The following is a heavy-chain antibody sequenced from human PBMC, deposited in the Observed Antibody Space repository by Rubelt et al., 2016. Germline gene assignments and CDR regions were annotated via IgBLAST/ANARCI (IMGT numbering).Heavy chain of an antibody. CDR1: GYTFSYSV. CDR2: VRPSNGNT. CDR3: ASRSGSYFGAFDI. V-gene: IGHV1-18*01. J-gene: IGHJ3*02. Sequence: QVHLVQSGSEVKKPGASVKVSCEASGYTFSYSVISWVRQGPGQVLEWMGRVRPSNGNTYYAQRFQGRVTTTTDTSTNAAYMELRSMGSDDTAVYYCASRSGSYFGAFDIWGQGTMVTVSS. D-gene: IGHD3-10*01.